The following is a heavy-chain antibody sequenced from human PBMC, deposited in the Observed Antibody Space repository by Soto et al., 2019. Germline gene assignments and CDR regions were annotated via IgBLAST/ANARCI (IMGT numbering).Heavy chain of an antibody. CDR3: ARPAAGQTNAFDI. J-gene: IGHJ3*02. CDR2: IYYSGST. CDR1: GGSISSGDYY. D-gene: IGHD6-19*01. V-gene: IGHV4-30-4*01. Sequence: TLSLTCAVSGGSISSGDYYGSWIRQPPGKGLEWIGYIYYSGSTYYNPSLKSRVTISVDTSKNQFSLKLSSVTAADTAVYYCARPAAGQTNAFDIWGQGTMVTV.